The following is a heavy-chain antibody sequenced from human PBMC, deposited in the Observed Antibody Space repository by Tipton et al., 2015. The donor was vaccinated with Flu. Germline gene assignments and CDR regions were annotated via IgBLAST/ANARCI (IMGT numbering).Heavy chain of an antibody. CDR3: ARDGAGYNGAFDM. CDR1: GYTFTAHY. V-gene: IGHV1-2*02. Sequence: VQLVQSGAELKKPGASVKVSCQGSGYTFTAHYMHWVRQAPGQGLEWMGWINANDNGTRYPQKFQGRVTMTRDTSISTVYMELSRLSSDDTAVYYCARDGAGYNGAFDMWGQGTMVTVSS. CDR2: INANDNGT. D-gene: IGHD5-24*01. J-gene: IGHJ3*02.